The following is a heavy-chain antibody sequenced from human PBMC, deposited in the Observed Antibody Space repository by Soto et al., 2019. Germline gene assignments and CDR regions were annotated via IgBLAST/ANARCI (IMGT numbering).Heavy chain of an antibody. V-gene: IGHV3-74*01. CDR1: GFTFSVYW. CDR2: TNGDGSTT. D-gene: IGHD6-13*01. CDR3: ARGFSSSWYVVY. J-gene: IGHJ4*02. Sequence: GGSLRLSCAASGFTFSVYWIHWGRQAPGKGLVWVSRTNGDGSTTSYADSVKGRFTISRDNAKHTLYLQMNSLRAEDTAVYYCARGFSSSWYVVYWGQGTLVTVSS.